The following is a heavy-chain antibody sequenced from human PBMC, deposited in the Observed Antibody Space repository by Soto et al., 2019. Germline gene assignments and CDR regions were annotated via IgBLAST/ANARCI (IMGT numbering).Heavy chain of an antibody. J-gene: IGHJ6*02. Sequence: SLKVSCKASGGTCSSYTTSWVRQAPGQGLAWMGGIINIFGTANYSQKSQGRVTITADESTNTAYMELSSLRSEDTAVYYSAQLAYSSSLSDYDCYGMDVWGQGTRVTVYS. CDR2: IINIFGTA. CDR1: GGTCSSYT. V-gene: IGHV1-69*13. CDR3: AQLAYSSSLSDYDCYGMDV. D-gene: IGHD6-6*01.